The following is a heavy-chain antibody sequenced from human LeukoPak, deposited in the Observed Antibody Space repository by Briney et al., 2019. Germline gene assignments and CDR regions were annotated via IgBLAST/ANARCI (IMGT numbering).Heavy chain of an antibody. J-gene: IGHJ4*02. D-gene: IGHD5-12*01. CDR1: GFTFSSYG. Sequence: SGGSLRLSCAASGFTFSSYGMSWVRQAPGKGLEGVAAISGSGGSTYYANSVKGQFTISRDNSKNTMYLQMNSLRAEDTAVYYCAKDPGGYDYAYWGQGTLVTVSS. CDR2: ISGSGGST. V-gene: IGHV3-23*01. CDR3: AKDPGGYDYAY.